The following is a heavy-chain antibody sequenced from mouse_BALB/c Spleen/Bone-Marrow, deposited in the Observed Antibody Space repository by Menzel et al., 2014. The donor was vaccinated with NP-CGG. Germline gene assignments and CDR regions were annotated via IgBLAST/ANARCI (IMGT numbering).Heavy chain of an antibody. CDR3: ARASVVPYYFDF. J-gene: IGHJ2*01. D-gene: IGHD1-1*01. CDR2: ILPGSGTA. Sequence: QLQQSGAELMKPGASVKISCKATGYTFSNYWIDWVKQRPGHGLEWIGEILPGSGTANYNEKFKGKATFTADTSSNTAYMQLSSLTSEDSALYYCARASVVPYYFDFWGQGTTLTVSS. CDR1: GYTFSNYW. V-gene: IGHV1-9*01.